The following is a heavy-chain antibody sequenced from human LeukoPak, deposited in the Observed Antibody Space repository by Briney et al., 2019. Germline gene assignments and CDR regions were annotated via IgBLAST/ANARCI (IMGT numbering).Heavy chain of an antibody. Sequence: GGSLRLSCAASGFTFSSYAMHWVRQAPGKGLEWVAAISHDGSNKYSADSVKGRFTISRDNSKNSLYLQMNSLRAEDTAVYYCARTKEMASISYFDSWGQGTLVTVSS. V-gene: IGHV3-30*04. D-gene: IGHD5-24*01. CDR2: ISHDGSNK. CDR1: GFTFSSYA. CDR3: ARTKEMASISYFDS. J-gene: IGHJ4*02.